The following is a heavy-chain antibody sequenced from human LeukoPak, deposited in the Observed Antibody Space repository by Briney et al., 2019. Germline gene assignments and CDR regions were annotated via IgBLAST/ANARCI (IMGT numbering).Heavy chain of an antibody. CDR3: ARIEGYCSSASCYTWDYFDY. D-gene: IGHD2-2*02. J-gene: IGHJ4*02. V-gene: IGHV4-34*01. CDR2: INHSGST. Sequence: SETLSLTCAVYNGSFSGHYWSWIRQPPGKGLEWIGEINHSGSTNYNPSLKSRITISVDTSKTQFSLNLRSVTAADTAVYYCARIEGYCSSASCYTWDYFDYWGQGTLVTVSS. CDR1: NGSFSGHY.